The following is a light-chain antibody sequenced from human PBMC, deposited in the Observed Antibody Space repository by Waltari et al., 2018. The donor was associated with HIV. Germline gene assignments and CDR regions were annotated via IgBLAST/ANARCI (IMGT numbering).Light chain of an antibody. CDR2: RDK. CDR1: NNGSKS. V-gene: IGLV3-9*01. J-gene: IGLJ1*01. CDR3: HVWDSSNAEDV. Sequence: SYEVTQPLAVSVARGQPARIHCRATNNGSKSVRWYQQQPGQAPVLVIYRDKNRPSGVPERFSGSNSVNTATLTISGAQAGDEADYYCHVWDSSNAEDVFGTGTKVSVL.